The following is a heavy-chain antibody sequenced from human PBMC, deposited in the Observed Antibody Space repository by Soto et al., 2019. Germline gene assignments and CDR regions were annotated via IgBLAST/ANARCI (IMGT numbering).Heavy chain of an antibody. CDR3: ARETSDCSGGSCYYYYYGMDV. Sequence: QVQLVQSGAEVKKPGSSVKVSCKASGGTFSSYAISWVRQAPGQGLEWMGGIIPIFGTANYAQKFQGRVTITADESTSTAHMELSSLRSEDTAVYYCARETSDCSGGSCYYYYYGMDVWGQGTTVTVSS. V-gene: IGHV1-69*01. CDR1: GGTFSSYA. D-gene: IGHD2-15*01. CDR2: IIPIFGTA. J-gene: IGHJ6*02.